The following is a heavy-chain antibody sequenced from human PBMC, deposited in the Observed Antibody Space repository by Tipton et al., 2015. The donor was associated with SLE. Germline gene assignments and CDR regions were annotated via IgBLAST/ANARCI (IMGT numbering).Heavy chain of an antibody. CDR1: GFTFSSYA. Sequence: SLRLSCAASGFTFSSYAMSWVRQAPGKGLEWVAVISYDGSNTYYADSVKGRFTISRDNSKNTLYLQMNSLRAEDTAVYYCARDPEQLVSYFDYWGQGTLVTVSS. J-gene: IGHJ4*02. D-gene: IGHD6-6*01. CDR2: ISYDGSNT. CDR3: ARDPEQLVSYFDY. V-gene: IGHV3-30-3*01.